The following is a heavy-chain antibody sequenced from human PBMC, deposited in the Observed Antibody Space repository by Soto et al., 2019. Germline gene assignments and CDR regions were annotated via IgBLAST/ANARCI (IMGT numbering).Heavy chain of an antibody. Sequence: PTETLLRTCTDDCGSVSSDTHYWSWSRQPPGKRLEWLGVICSSGSTNYNPSLKSRVTRSVDKSKNQFSMKLRSVLVADTAVYHCARFVRSCSGTTCYTRADVWGQGTTVT. V-gene: IGHV4-61*01. CDR3: ARFVRSCSGTTCYTRADV. D-gene: IGHD2-2*02. J-gene: IGHJ6*02. CDR1: CGSVSSDTHY. CDR2: ICSSGST.